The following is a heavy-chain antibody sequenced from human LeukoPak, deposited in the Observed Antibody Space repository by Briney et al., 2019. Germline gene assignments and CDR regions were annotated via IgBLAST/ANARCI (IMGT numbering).Heavy chain of an antibody. D-gene: IGHD6-13*01. Sequence: GGSLRLSCAASGFTFSSYAMIWVRQAPGKGLEWVSAISGSGGSTYYADSVKGRFTISRDNSKNTLYLQMNSLRAEDTAVYYCAKPRESIAAAGSYFDYWGQGTLVTVSS. J-gene: IGHJ4*02. CDR2: ISGSGGST. V-gene: IGHV3-23*01. CDR3: AKPRESIAAAGSYFDY. CDR1: GFTFSSYA.